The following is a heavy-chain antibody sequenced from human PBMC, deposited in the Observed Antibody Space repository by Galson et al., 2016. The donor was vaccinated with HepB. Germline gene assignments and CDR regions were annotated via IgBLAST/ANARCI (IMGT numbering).Heavy chain of an antibody. Sequence: SVKVSCKASGYVFTGYFVHWVRQAPGQGLEWMGWINPNSGGTDYAQRFQGRVTMTRGTSTRSVYMELSGFRSDDTAVFYCARGLKDRDPISIHAYWGQGTLVTVSS. V-gene: IGHV1-2*02. CDR1: GYVFTGYF. CDR3: ARGLKDRDPISIHAY. J-gene: IGHJ4*02. D-gene: IGHD1-14*01. CDR2: INPNSGGT.